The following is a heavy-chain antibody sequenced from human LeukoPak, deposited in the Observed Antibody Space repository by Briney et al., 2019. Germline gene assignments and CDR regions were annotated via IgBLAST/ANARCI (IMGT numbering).Heavy chain of an antibody. Sequence: GGSLRLSCAASGFIFSTYAMNWVRQAPGKGLEWVSAIGSGGSTYYTGSVKGRFTISRDNSKNTLYLQMNSLSTEDTAVYYCARGGSYSFLDYWGQGTLVTVSS. D-gene: IGHD1-26*01. J-gene: IGHJ4*02. V-gene: IGHV3-23*01. CDR1: GFIFSTYA. CDR3: ARGGSYSFLDY. CDR2: IGSGGST.